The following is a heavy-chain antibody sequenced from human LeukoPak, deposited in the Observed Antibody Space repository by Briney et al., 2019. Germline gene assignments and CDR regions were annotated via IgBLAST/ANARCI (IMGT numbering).Heavy chain of an antibody. CDR1: GGSISSSSYY. D-gene: IGHD1-26*01. V-gene: IGHV4-39*07. J-gene: IGHJ3*02. CDR3: ARLTGSYYAFDI. Sequence: PSETLSLTCTVSGGSISSSSYYWGWIRQPPGKGLEWIGSIYYSGSTYYNPSLKSRVTISVDTSKNQFSLKLSSVTAADTAVYYCARLTGSYYAFDIWGQGTMVTVSS. CDR2: IYYSGST.